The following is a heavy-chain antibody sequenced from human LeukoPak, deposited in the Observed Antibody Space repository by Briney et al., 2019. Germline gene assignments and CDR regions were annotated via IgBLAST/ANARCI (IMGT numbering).Heavy chain of an antibody. CDR3: ARGLSRYGSGSYYGFDY. D-gene: IGHD3-10*01. V-gene: IGHV4-34*01. Sequence: SETLSLTCAVYGGSFSGYYWSWIRQPPGKGLEWIGEINHSGSTNYNPSLKSRVTISVDTSKNQFSLKLGSVTAADTAVYYCARGLSRYGSGSYYGFDYWGQGTLVTVSS. CDR1: GGSFSGYY. CDR2: INHSGST. J-gene: IGHJ4*02.